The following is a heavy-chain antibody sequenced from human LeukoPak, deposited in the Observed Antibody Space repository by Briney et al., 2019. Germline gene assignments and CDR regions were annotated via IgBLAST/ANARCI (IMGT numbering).Heavy chain of an antibody. CDR1: GFTFATTA. Sequence: GGSLRLSCGASGFTFATTAMSWVRQAPGKGLEWVASIIGSGGTAYYADSVRGRFTISRDNSKNTLSLHINGLGAEDTAVYYCAKDGFCDSTSCQFDYWGQGTLVTVSS. D-gene: IGHD2-2*01. J-gene: IGHJ4*02. CDR2: IIGSGGTA. V-gene: IGHV3-23*01. CDR3: AKDGFCDSTSCQFDY.